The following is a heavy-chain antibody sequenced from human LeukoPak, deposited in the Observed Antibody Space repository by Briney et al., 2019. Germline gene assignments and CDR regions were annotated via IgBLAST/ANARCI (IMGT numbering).Heavy chain of an antibody. CDR3: ARRRKYYYGSGSQNARYYYYYYMDV. Sequence: SQTLSLTCTVSGGSISSGSYYWSWIRQPPGKGLEWIGEINHSGSTNYNPSLKSRVTISVDTSKNQFSLKLSSVTAADTAVYYCARRRKYYYGSGSQNARYYYYYYMDVWGKGTTVTISS. D-gene: IGHD3-10*01. CDR1: GGSISSGSYY. V-gene: IGHV4-39*07. J-gene: IGHJ6*03. CDR2: INHSGST.